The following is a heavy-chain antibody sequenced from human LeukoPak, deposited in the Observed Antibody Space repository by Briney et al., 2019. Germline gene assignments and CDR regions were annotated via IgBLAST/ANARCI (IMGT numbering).Heavy chain of an antibody. CDR1: GFTFSRYW. Sequence: GGSLRLSCAASGFTFSRYWMSWVRQAPGKRLEWVANIKHDGSEKYYVDSVKGRCTISRDNAKNSLSLQMNSLRVKDTALYYCARESDHSNYPGTFDHWGPGTLVAVSS. J-gene: IGHJ4*02. V-gene: IGHV3-7*01. CDR3: ARESDHSNYPGTFDH. D-gene: IGHD4-11*01. CDR2: IKHDGSEK.